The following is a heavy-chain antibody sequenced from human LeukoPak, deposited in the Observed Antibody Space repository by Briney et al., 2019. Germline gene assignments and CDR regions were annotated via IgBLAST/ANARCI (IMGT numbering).Heavy chain of an antibody. CDR3: AISSGFGFDY. Sequence: PGRSLRLSCAASGFTFDDYAMHWVRQAPGKGLEWVSSISSSSSYIYYADSVKGRFTISRDNAKNSLYLQMNSLRAEDTAVYYCAISSGFGFDYWGQGTLVTVSS. D-gene: IGHD6-19*01. CDR1: GFTFDDYA. CDR2: ISSSSSYI. J-gene: IGHJ4*02. V-gene: IGHV3-21*01.